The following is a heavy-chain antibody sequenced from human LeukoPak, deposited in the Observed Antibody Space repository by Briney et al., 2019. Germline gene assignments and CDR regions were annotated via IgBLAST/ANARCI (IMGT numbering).Heavy chain of an antibody. D-gene: IGHD3-22*01. CDR2: FDPEDGET. J-gene: IGHJ4*02. CDR1: GYTLTELS. V-gene: IGHV1-24*01. Sequence: ASVKVSCKVSGYTLTELSMHWVRQAPGKGLEWMGGFDPEDGETIYAQKFQGRVTMTEDTSTDTAYMELSSLRSGDTAVYYCATGAPRSYYYDSSGYPYFDYWGQGTLVTVSS. CDR3: ATGAPRSYYYDSSGYPYFDY.